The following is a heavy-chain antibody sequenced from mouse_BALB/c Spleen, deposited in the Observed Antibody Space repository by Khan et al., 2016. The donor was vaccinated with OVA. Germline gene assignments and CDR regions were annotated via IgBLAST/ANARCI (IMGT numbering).Heavy chain of an antibody. J-gene: IGHJ3*01. CDR2: IWSGGST. CDR3: AGNYDYDGGLAY. Sequence: QVQLKQSGPGLVQPSQSLSITCTVSGFSLTTYGVHWVRQSPGKGLEWLGVIWSGGSTDYNAAFISRLSISKDSSKSQVFFKMNSLQVNDTAIYYCAGNYDYDGGLAYWGQGTMVTVSA. D-gene: IGHD2-4*01. CDR1: GFSLTTYG. V-gene: IGHV2-2*02.